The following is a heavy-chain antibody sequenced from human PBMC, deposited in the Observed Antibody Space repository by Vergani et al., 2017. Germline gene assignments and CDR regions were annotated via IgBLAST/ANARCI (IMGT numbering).Heavy chain of an antibody. CDR2: IRNKANDYAT. D-gene: IGHD1-1*01. CDR1: GFIFSDHY. V-gene: IGHV3-72*01. Sequence: EVPVVESGGGLVQPGGSLRLSCAASGFIFSDHYMDWVRQAPGKGLEWVGRIRNKANDYATQYAASVKGRFTISRDDSKSYLYLQMNSLQTEDTALYYCVRVKGSNWNDHLYDSWGQGTLVTVSS. CDR3: VRVKGSNWNDHLYDS. J-gene: IGHJ3*02.